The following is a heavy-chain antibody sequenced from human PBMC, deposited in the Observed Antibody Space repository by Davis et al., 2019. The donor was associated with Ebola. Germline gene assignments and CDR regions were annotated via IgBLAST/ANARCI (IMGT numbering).Heavy chain of an antibody. CDR1: GFTFSSYA. J-gene: IGHJ4*02. CDR2: ISGSGGST. V-gene: IGHV3-23*01. D-gene: IGHD3-10*01. Sequence: GGSLRPSCAASGFTFSSYAMSWVRQAPGKGPEWVSAISGSGGSTYYADSVKGRFTISRDNTKNTLYLQMNSLRAEDTAVYYCARDESYRIDFWGQGTLVTVSS. CDR3: ARDESYRIDF.